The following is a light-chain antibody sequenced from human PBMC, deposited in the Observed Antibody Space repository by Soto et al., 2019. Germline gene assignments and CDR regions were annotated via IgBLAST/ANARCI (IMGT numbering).Light chain of an antibody. J-gene: IGLJ3*02. CDR3: AAWNDSLNGVV. Sequence: QSVLTQPPSASGTPGQRVTISGSGSSSTIGSKTLNWYQHLPGSAPKLLIYTTNQRPSGVPDRSSGSKSGTSASLAISGLQPEDEADYYCAAWNDSLNGVVFGGGTQLTVL. V-gene: IGLV1-44*01. CDR1: SSTIGSKT. CDR2: TTN.